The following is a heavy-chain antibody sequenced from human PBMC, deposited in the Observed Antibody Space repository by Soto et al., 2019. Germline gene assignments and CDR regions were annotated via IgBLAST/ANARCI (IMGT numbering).Heavy chain of an antibody. Sequence: QMQLQESGPGLVKPSETLSLTCTVSGGSIRGYYWSWIRQSAGMRLEWIGRMHTSGSTNYNPSLKSRVTISVDMSKNQISLKLTSVTAADTARYYCVRASMPKAHFDSWGQGTLVTVSS. V-gene: IGHV4-4*07. CDR3: VRASMPKAHFDS. CDR2: MHTSGST. J-gene: IGHJ4*02. D-gene: IGHD2-2*01. CDR1: GGSIRGYY.